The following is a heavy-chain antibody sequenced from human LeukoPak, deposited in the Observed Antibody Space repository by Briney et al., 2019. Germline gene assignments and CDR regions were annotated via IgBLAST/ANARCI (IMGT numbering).Heavy chain of an antibody. Sequence: GGSRRLSCVASGFTFRSFAMHWVRQAPGKGLEWVAVISYDGSNEYYADSVKGRFSISRDNSKNTLYLQMNSLRVEDTAVYYCAQRGGLDYWGQGTLVTVSS. D-gene: IGHD3-16*01. V-gene: IGHV3-30*04. J-gene: IGHJ4*02. CDR2: ISYDGSNE. CDR3: AQRGGLDY. CDR1: GFTFRSFA.